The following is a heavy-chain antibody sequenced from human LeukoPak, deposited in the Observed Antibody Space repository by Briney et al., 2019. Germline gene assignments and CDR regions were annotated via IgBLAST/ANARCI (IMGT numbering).Heavy chain of an antibody. CDR2: IYDSGST. CDR1: GASIRSGDYY. Sequence: SQTLSLTCTVSGASIRSGDYYWSWIRQPPGKGLEWIGYIYDSGSTYYNPSLKSRITISVDTSENRFSLKLSSVTATDTAVYYCARDRYESFRYYGMDVWGQGTTVTVSS. CDR3: ARDRYESFRYYGMDV. V-gene: IGHV4-30-4*01. D-gene: IGHD3-16*02. J-gene: IGHJ6*02.